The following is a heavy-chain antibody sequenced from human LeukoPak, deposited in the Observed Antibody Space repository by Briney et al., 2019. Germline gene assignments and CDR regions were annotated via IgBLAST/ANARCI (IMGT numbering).Heavy chain of an antibody. CDR1: GGSFSGYY. J-gene: IGHJ4*02. V-gene: IGHV4-34*01. D-gene: IGHD6-19*01. CDR3: ARGLGVAVAALFDY. CDR2: INHSGST. Sequence: NPSETLSLTCAVYGGSFSGYYWSWIRQPPGKGLEWIGEINHSGSTNYNPSLKSRVTISVDTSKNQFSLKLSSVTAADTAVYYCARGLGVAVAALFDYWGQGTLVTVPS.